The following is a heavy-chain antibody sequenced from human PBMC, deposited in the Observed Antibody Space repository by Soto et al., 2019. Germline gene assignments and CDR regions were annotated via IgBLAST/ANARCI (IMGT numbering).Heavy chain of an antibody. CDR1: GFTFSAYW. D-gene: IGHD6-19*01. CDR3: ARVNTLTSAWPFDY. CDR2: INSDGSGT. J-gene: IGHJ4*02. Sequence: GGSLRLSCKASGFTFSAYWMHWVRQAPGKGLEWVSRINSDGSGTTYADSVQGRFTISRDNAKNTVFLQMTSLRAEDTAVYYCARVNTLTSAWPFDYWGQGALVTASS. V-gene: IGHV3-74*01.